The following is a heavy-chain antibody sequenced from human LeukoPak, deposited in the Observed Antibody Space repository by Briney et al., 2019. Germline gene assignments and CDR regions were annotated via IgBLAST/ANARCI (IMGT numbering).Heavy chain of an antibody. Sequence: GGSLRLSCAASGLTVSSNYMSWVRQAPGKGLEWVSVIYSGGSTYYADSVKGRFTISRDNSKNTLYLQMNSLRAEDTAVYYCARGKRGYSYGSFDYWGQGTLVTVSS. CDR1: GLTVSSNY. CDR3: ARGKRGYSYGSFDY. J-gene: IGHJ4*02. CDR2: IYSGGST. D-gene: IGHD5-18*01. V-gene: IGHV3-66*01.